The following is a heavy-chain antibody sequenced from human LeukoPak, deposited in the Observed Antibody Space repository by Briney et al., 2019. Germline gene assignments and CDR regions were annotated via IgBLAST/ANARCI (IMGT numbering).Heavy chain of an antibody. Sequence: GGSLRLSCAASGFTFSSYSMNWVRQAAGEGLEWVSSISTSSSYIYYADAVKGRFTISRDNAKNSLYLQMNSLRAEDTAVYYCARGRGYSYGYDYWGQGTLVTVSS. V-gene: IGHV3-21*04. CDR1: GFTFSSYS. CDR3: ARGRGYSYGYDY. CDR2: ISTSSSYI. D-gene: IGHD5-18*01. J-gene: IGHJ4*02.